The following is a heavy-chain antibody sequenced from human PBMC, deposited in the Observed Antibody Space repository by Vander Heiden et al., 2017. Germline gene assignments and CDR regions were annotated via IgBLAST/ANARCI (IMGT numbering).Heavy chain of an antibody. V-gene: IGHV3-33*01. Sequence: QVQLVESGGGVVQPGRSLRLSCDASGFIFSKSAMHWVRQAPGKGLEWVAVMSSDGTSRYYGDSVKGRFTVSRDNSKNTLYLQMNSLRAEDTALYYCARDLTGRPSYSMDVWGQGTPVTVSS. D-gene: IGHD6-6*01. J-gene: IGHJ6*02. CDR1: GFIFSKSA. CDR2: MSSDGTSR. CDR3: ARDLTGRPSYSMDV.